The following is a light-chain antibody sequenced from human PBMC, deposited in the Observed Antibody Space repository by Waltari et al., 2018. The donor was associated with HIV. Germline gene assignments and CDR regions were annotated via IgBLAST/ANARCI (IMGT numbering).Light chain of an antibody. CDR2: DDN. V-gene: IGLV3-21*04. CDR1: NIGSKS. Sequence: SYVLTQPPSVSVDPGETARITCGGTNIGSKSVQWYQQKPGQAPVLVIYDDNDRPAGIPERFSGSSSGNTATVTISRVEAGDEADYYCQVWDTTTDQWVFGGGTELAVL. CDR3: QVWDTTTDQWV. J-gene: IGLJ3*02.